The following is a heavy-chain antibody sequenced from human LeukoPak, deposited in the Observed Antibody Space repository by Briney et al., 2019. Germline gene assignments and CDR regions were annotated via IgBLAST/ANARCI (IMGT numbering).Heavy chain of an antibody. J-gene: IGHJ4*02. Sequence: ASVKVSCTASGYTFTSYAMHWVRQAPGQRLEWMGWINAGNGNTKYSQKFQGRVTITRDTSASTAYMELSSLRSEDTAVYYCARAKVAATDFDYWGQGTLVTVSS. D-gene: IGHD6-25*01. CDR3: ARAKVAATDFDY. CDR1: GYTFTSYA. CDR2: INAGNGNT. V-gene: IGHV1-3*01.